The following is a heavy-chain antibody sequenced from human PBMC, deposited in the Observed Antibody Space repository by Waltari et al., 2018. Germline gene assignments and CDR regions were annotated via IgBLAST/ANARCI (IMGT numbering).Heavy chain of an antibody. CDR2: ISGSGALT. D-gene: IGHD2-15*01. Sequence: EVQLVESGGGLVQPGGSQRLPCVASGFIFSRDGMTWVRQAPGKGLEWVSGISGSGALTYYADSVKGRFTVSRENSNNKVFLQMNSLRVEDTAIYYCAKDERAYGGNTPFDFWGQGTLVTV. CDR3: AKDERAYGGNTPFDF. J-gene: IGHJ4*02. V-gene: IGHV3-23*04. CDR1: GFIFSRDG.